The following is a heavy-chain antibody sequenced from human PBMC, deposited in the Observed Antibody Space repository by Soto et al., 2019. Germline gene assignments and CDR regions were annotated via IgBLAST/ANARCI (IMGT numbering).Heavy chain of an antibody. CDR2: ISGSGGST. D-gene: IGHD6-19*01. V-gene: IGHV3-23*01. CDR3: AKGVGPGYSSGWHFDY. J-gene: IGHJ4*02. Sequence: EVQLLESGGGLVQPGGSLRLSCAASGFTFSSYAMSWVRQAPGKGLEWVSAISGSGGSTYYADSVKGRFTISRDNSKNTLYLQMNSLRAEDTAVYYCAKGVGPGYSSGWHFDYWGQGTLVTVSS. CDR1: GFTFSSYA.